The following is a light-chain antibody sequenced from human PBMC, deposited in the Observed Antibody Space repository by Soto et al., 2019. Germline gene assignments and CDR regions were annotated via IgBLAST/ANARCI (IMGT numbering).Light chain of an antibody. CDR3: KQYGSPPPWK. J-gene: IGKJ1*01. CDR1: QSVSSSY. V-gene: IGKV3-20*01. Sequence: DIVLTHSPSTLPLSPGDVAILSCRASQSVSSSYLAWYQQKPGQAPRLLTYGASSRATGIPDRFSGSVSGTGCTLTISRLKDENLAVYCCKQYGSPPPWKLAQGTKVDIK. CDR2: GAS.